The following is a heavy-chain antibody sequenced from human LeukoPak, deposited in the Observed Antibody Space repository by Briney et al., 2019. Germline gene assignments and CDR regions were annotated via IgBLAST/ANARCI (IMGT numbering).Heavy chain of an antibody. J-gene: IGHJ5*02. CDR1: GFTFSTYG. CDR3: ARGADGVSSNSRGWFDP. Sequence: GGSLRLSCAASGFTFSTYGMHWVRQAPGKGLEWVAFIRYDAINKYYADSVKGRFTISRDNSKNTLFLQMNSLRAEDTAVYYCARGADGVSSNSRGWFDPWGQGTLVTVSS. V-gene: IGHV3-30*02. D-gene: IGHD2-15*01. CDR2: IRYDAINK.